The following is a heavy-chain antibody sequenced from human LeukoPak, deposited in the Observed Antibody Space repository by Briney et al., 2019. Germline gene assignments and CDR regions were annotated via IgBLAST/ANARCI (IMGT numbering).Heavy chain of an antibody. V-gene: IGHV4-39*07. D-gene: IGHD5-18*01. CDR2: VYYSGIT. CDR1: GDSLTSSPYY. J-gene: IGHJ5*02. Sequence: SETLSLTSSVSGDSLTSSPYYWVWIRQPPGKGLEWIGSVYYSGITYYNPSLKSRVTVSPDTSKTQFSLKLTSVTAADTAVYYCARGRGYSYAFDPWGQGMLVTVSS. CDR3: ARGRGYSYAFDP.